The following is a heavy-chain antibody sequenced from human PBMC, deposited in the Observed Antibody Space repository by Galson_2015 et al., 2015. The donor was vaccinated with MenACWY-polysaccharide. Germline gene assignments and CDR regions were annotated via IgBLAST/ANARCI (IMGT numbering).Heavy chain of an antibody. Sequence: SLRLSGAASGFTFLNYGMNWVRQAPGKGLEWVSYISGRGSNTYYADSVKGRFTISRDNSKNTLYLQMNSLKVEDTAVYHCARDERRSGSYGWFDPWGQGTLVTVSS. CDR2: ISGRGSNT. CDR3: ARDERRSGSYGWFDP. CDR1: GFTFLNYG. D-gene: IGHD3-16*01. J-gene: IGHJ5*02. V-gene: IGHV3-23*01.